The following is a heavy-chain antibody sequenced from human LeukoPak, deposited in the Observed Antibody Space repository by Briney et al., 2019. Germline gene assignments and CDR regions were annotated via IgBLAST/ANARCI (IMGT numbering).Heavy chain of an antibody. V-gene: IGHV1-3*01. D-gene: IGHD2-15*01. CDR2: INAGDGNT. CDR3: ARGDCSGGSCWNYFDD. CDR1: GYTFTTYA. Sequence: GASVKVSCKTSGYTFTTYAMYWVRQAPGQRLEWMGWINAGDGNTKYSQKFQGRVTITRDTSASTAYMELGSLRSEDTAVYYCARGDCSGGSCWNYFDDWGQGTLVTVSS. J-gene: IGHJ4*02.